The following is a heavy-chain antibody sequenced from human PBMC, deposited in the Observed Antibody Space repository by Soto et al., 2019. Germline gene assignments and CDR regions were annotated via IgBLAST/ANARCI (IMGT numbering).Heavy chain of an antibody. V-gene: IGHV3-11*01. CDR1: GFTFSDYY. J-gene: IGHJ4*02. CDR2: LSQTATAI. CDR3: ARWSSAFDY. Sequence: QVQVVESGGDLVKPGGSLRLSCVASGFTFSDYYMGWVRQAPGKGLEWVSYLSQTATAIHYADSVRGRFTISRDNAKNSLYLEMSSLIAEDTAMYYCARWSSAFDYWGRGTLVTVSS.